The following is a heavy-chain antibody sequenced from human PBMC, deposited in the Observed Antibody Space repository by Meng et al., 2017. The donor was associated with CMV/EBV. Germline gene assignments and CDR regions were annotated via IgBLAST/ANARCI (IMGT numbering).Heavy chain of an antibody. CDR3: ARDYITMVRGVIIYYYYYGMDV. CDR2: ISYDGSNK. V-gene: IGHV3-30*04. D-gene: IGHD3-10*01. Sequence: GESLKISCAASGFTFSSYAMHWVRQAPGKGLEWVAVISYDGSNKYYADSVKGRFTISRDNSKNTLYLQMNSLRAEDTAVYYCARDYITMVRGVIIYYYYYGMDVWGQGTTVTVSS. J-gene: IGHJ6*02. CDR1: GFTFSSYA.